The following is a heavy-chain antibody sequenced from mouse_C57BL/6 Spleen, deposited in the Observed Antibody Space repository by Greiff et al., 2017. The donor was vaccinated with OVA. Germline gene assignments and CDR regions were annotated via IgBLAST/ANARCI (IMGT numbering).Heavy chain of an antibody. CDR2: ISDGGSYT. V-gene: IGHV5-4*01. CDR3: ARDSGTPTWYCDV. J-gene: IGHJ1*03. D-gene: IGHD4-1*01. Sequence: DVKLQESGGGLVKPGGSLKLSCAASGFTFSSYAMSWVRQTPEKRLEWVATISDGGSYTYYPDNVKGRFTISRDNAKNNLYLQMSHLKSEDTAMYYCARDSGTPTWYCDVWGTGTTVTVSS. CDR1: GFTFSSYA.